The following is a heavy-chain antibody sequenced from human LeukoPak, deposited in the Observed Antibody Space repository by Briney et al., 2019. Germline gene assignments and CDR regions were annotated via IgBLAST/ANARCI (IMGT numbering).Heavy chain of an antibody. Sequence: PGGSLRLSCAASGFTVSTNYMTWVRQTPEKGLEWVSVIYDIGTTYYADSVKGRFTISRDNSKNTVYLQMNSLRVDDTAVYYCARVCGTYPCYYGMDVWGXXATVTVSS. V-gene: IGHV3-66*01. CDR1: GFTVSTNY. J-gene: IGHJ6*04. CDR2: IYDIGTT. D-gene: IGHD1-26*01. CDR3: ARVCGTYPCYYGMDV.